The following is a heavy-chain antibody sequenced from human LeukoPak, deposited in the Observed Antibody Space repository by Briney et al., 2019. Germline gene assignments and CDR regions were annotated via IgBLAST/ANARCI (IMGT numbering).Heavy chain of an antibody. CDR1: GFTFSSYA. D-gene: IGHD3-22*01. CDR2: ISYDGSNK. V-gene: IGHV3-30*04. J-gene: IGHJ4*02. Sequence: GGSLRLSCAAPGFTFSSYAMHWVRQAPGKGLEWVAVISYDGSNKYYADSVKGRFTISRDNSKNTLYLQMNSLRAEDTAVYYCARDRDYYDSSGYFDYWGQGTLVTVSS. CDR3: ARDRDYYDSSGYFDY.